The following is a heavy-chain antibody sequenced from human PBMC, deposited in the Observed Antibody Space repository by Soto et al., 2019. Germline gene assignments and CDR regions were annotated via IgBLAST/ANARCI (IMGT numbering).Heavy chain of an antibody. CDR2: ISGSGDNT. J-gene: IGHJ4*02. CDR1: GFSFDDYA. Sequence: PWWSLRLSCAASGFSFDDYATTWFRQAAGKGLEWVSAISGSGDNTYYADSVKGRFTISRDNSKNTLYLQLNSLRAEDTALYYCAKGYYSGYDLAYFDYWGQGTLVTVSS. D-gene: IGHD5-12*01. CDR3: AKGYYSGYDLAYFDY. V-gene: IGHV3-23*01.